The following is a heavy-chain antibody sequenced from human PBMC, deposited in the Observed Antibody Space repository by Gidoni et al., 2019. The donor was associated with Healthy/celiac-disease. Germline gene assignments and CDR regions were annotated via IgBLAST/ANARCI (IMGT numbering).Heavy chain of an antibody. D-gene: IGHD2-2*01. CDR1: GFTFSSYA. CDR3: ARDGRRYCSSTSCSPSDY. CDR2: ISYDGSNK. Sequence: QVQLVASGGGVVQPGRSLRLSCAASGFTFSSYAMHWVRQAPGKGLEWVAVISYDGSNKYYADSVKGRFTISRDNSKNTLYLQMNSLRAEDTAVYYCARDGRRYCSSTSCSPSDYWGQGTLVTVSS. V-gene: IGHV3-30*04. J-gene: IGHJ4*02.